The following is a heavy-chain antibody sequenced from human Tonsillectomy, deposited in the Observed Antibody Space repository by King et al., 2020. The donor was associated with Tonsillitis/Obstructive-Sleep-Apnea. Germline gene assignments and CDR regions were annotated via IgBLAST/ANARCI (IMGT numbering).Heavy chain of an antibody. J-gene: IGHJ5*02. CDR3: TRVVGARRGWFDP. D-gene: IGHD1-26*01. Sequence: VRLVESGGGLVQPGRSLRLSCTASGFTFGDYAMSWVRQAPGKGLEGVGFIRSKAYGGTTEYAASVKGRFTISRDDSKSIAYLQMNSLKTEDTAVYYCTRVVGARRGWFDPWGQGTLVTVSS. CDR1: GFTFGDYA. CDR2: IRSKAYGGTT. V-gene: IGHV3-49*04.